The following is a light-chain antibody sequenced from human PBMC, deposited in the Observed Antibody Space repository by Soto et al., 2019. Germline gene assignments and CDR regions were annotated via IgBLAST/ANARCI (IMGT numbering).Light chain of an antibody. CDR2: GAS. CDR1: QTVIHN. J-gene: IGKJ1*01. V-gene: IGKV3D-15*01. CDR3: QQYNNWPLT. Sequence: ELVLTHSPLTLSLSPAERATLSCRASQTVIHNYLAWHQQKPGQTPRLLVYGASNRATGIPARFSGSGSGTEFTLTISSLQSEDFAVYYCQQYNNWPLTFGQGTKVDIK.